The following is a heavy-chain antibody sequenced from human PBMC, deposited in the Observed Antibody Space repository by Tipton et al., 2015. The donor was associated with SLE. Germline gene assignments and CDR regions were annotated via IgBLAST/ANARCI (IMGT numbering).Heavy chain of an antibody. CDR3: ARTSRWLPNFDN. Sequence: GSLRLSCAPSGFTFTSSSMNWVRQAPGKGLEWVSSISSSGSYMYYADSLKGRFTISRDNAKNVLFLQMNSLRAEDTAVYYCARTSRWLPNFDNWGQGTLVTVSS. D-gene: IGHD5-24*01. J-gene: IGHJ4*02. CDR2: ISSSGSYM. V-gene: IGHV3-21*03. CDR1: GFTFTSSS.